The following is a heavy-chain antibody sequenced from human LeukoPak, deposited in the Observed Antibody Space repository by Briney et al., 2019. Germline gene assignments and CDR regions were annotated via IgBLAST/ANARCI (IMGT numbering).Heavy chain of an antibody. CDR3: AGEKKYYYDSSVYPFDY. J-gene: IGHJ4*02. Sequence: ASVKVSCKASGGTFSSYAISWVRQAPGQGLEWMGGIIPIFGTANYAQKFQGRVTITADESTSTAYMELSSLRSEDTAVYYCAGEKKYYYDSSVYPFDYWGQGTLVTVSS. CDR2: IIPIFGTA. CDR1: GGTFSSYA. D-gene: IGHD3-22*01. V-gene: IGHV1-69*13.